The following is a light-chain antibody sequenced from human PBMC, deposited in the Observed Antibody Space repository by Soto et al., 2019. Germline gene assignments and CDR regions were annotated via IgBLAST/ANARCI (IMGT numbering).Light chain of an antibody. CDR2: EVT. V-gene: IGLV2-14*01. CDR3: NSFRVRHLYV. J-gene: IGLJ1*01. Sequence: QSVLTQPASVSGSPGQTITISCTGTSSDIGGCNAVSWYQHHPGKAPKLITYEVTHRPSGASDRFSASKSRHTASLTLSGLQAEDEADYYSNSFRVRHLYVFPTGTKVTVL. CDR1: SSDIGGCNA.